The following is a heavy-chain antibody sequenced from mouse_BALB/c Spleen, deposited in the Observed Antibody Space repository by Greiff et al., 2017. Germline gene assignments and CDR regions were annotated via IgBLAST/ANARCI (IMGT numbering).Heavy chain of an antibody. CDR1: GFTFSSFG. CDR2: ISSGSSTI. J-gene: IGHJ4*01. Sequence: DVKLVESGGGLVQPGGSRKLSCAASGFTFSSFGMHWVRQAPEKGLEWVAYISSGSSTIYYADTVKGRFTISRDNPKNTLFLQMTSLRSEDTAMYYCARHGAYYAMDYWGQGTSVTVSS. CDR3: ARHGAYYAMDY. V-gene: IGHV5-17*02.